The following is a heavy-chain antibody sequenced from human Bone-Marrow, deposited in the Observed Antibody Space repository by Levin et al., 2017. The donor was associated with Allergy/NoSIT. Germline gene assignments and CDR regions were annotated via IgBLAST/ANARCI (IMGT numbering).Heavy chain of an antibody. D-gene: IGHD4-11*01. V-gene: IGHV3-9*01. Sequence: SLKISCTASGFKFHDYVIHWIRQAPGKGLEWVSGITWNSDKRGYADSVKGRFTISRDNAKNSVYLEMNSLTPDATSFYYFAKDKEGGSNFWYDESWGQGTLVIVS. CDR1: GFKFHDYV. J-gene: IGHJ5*02. CDR3: AKDKEGGSNFWYDES. CDR2: ITWNSDKR.